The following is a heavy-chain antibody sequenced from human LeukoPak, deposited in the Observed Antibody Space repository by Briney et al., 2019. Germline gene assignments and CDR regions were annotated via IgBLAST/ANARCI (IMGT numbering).Heavy chain of an antibody. D-gene: IGHD2-8*01. V-gene: IGHV4-61*01. CDR2: IYYSGST. CDR1: GGSVSSGSYY. CDR3: ARDSPLYPGGMDV. J-gene: IGHJ6*04. Sequence: PSETLSLTCTVSGGSVSSGSYYWSWIRQPPGKGLEWIGYIYYSGSTNYNPSLKSRVTISVDTSKNQFSLKLSSVTAADTAVYYCARDSPLYPGGMDVWGKGTTVTVSS.